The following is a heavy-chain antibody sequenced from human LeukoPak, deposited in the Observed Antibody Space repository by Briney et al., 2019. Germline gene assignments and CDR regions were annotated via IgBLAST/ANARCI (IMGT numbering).Heavy chain of an antibody. CDR1: GFSFSSYA. CDR3: AKDGGQGADY. CDR2: ISGSDGST. J-gene: IGHJ4*02. V-gene: IGHV3-23*01. Sequence: GTSLRLSCAASGFSFSSYAMSWVRQAPGKGLEWVSGISGSDGSTYYADSVKGRFTISRDNSKNTLYLQMNSLRAEDMAVYYCAKDGGQGADYWGQGTLVTVSS. D-gene: IGHD3-16*01.